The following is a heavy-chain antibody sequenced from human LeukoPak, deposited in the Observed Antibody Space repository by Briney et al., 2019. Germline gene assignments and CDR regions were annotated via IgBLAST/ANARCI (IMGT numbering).Heavy chain of an antibody. D-gene: IGHD2-15*01. CDR1: GYSFTTYW. CDR3: ARHWSHSVAQFGRSYWFDP. J-gene: IGHJ5*02. Sequence: GESLKISCKGSGYSFTTYWIGWVRQMPGRGLEWMGIIYPGDSDTRYSPSFQGQVTISADKSISTAYLQWSSLKASDTAMYYCARHWSHSVAQFGRSYWFDPWGQGTLVTVSS. CDR2: IYPGDSDT. V-gene: IGHV5-51*01.